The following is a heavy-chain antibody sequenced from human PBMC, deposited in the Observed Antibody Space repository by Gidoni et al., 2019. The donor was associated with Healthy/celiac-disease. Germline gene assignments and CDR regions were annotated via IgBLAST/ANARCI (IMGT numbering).Heavy chain of an antibody. CDR1: GYTFTSYD. CDR3: ARGPSVAGRDWFDP. CDR2: MNPNSGNT. Sequence: QVQLVQSGAEVKKPGASVTVSCKASGYTFTSYDLNWVRQATGQGRERMGWMNPNSGNTGYAQKFQGRVTMTRNTSISTAYMELSSLRSEDTAVYYCARGPSVAGRDWFDPWGQGTLVTVSS. J-gene: IGHJ5*02. V-gene: IGHV1-8*01. D-gene: IGHD6-19*01.